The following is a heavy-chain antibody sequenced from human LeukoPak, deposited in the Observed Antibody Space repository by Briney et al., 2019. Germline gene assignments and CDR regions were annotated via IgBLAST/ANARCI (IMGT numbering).Heavy chain of an antibody. J-gene: IGHJ3*02. D-gene: IGHD3-22*01. CDR2: IYTSGST. Sequence: SETLSLTCTVSGGSISSSSYYWSWIRQPAGKGLEWIGHIYTSGSTNYNPSLKSRVTMSVDTSKNQFSLKLSSVTAADTAMYFCARETHSDSSGYYYRAFDIWGQGTMVTVSS. CDR3: ARETHSDSSGYYYRAFDI. CDR1: GGSISSSSYY. V-gene: IGHV4-61*09.